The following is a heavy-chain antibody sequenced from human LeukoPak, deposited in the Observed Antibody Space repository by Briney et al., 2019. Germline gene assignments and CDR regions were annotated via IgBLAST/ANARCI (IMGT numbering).Heavy chain of an antibody. CDR3: ARVGGATAVTMYFEY. CDR1: GITFRGYS. CDR2: IKTSGNGI. D-gene: IGHD1-26*01. V-gene: IGHV3-48*02. J-gene: IGHJ4*02. Sequence: VGSLRLSCVVSGITFRGYSMIWVRQAPGKGLDWLSFIKTSGNGIFYAESVKDRFTISRDNAKKSLYLQMNSLRDEDTAVYYCARVGGATAVTMYFEYWGQGTLVTVSS.